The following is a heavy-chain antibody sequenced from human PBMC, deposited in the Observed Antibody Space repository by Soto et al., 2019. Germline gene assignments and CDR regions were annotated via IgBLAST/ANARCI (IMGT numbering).Heavy chain of an antibody. D-gene: IGHD3-22*01. V-gene: IGHV1-69*01. J-gene: IGHJ4*02. CDR1: GGTFSSYA. CDR2: IIPIFGTA. CDR3: ARPHPGGDSSGYYLGLDY. Sequence: QVQLVQSGAEVKKPGSSVKVSYKASGGTFSSYAISWVRQAPGQGLEWMGGIIPIFGTANYAQKFQGRVTITADESTSPAYMELSSLRSEDTAVYYCARPHPGGDSSGYYLGLDYWGQGTLVTVSS.